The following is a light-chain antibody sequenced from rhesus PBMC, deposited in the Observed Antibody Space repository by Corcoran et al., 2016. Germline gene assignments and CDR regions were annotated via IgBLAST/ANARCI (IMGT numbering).Light chain of an antibody. CDR3: QHTYSTPFS. CDR1: QNVNNF. J-gene: IGKJ2*01. V-gene: IGKV1-74*01. Sequence: DIQMTQSPSSLSASVGDRVTITCRASQNVNNFLNWYQQKPGKAPELLIYKTSTLQSGVPSRFSGSGSGTDYTFTISSLQPEDVATYYCQHTYSTPFSFGQGTKVDI. CDR2: KTS.